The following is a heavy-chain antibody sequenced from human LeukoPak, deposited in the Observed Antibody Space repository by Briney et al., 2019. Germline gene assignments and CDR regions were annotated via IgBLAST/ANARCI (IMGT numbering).Heavy chain of an antibody. CDR3: ARLRQWLVSYFDY. Sequence: SDTLSLTCAVSGYSISSGYYWGWIRQPPGKGLEWIGSIYHSGSTYCNPSLKSRVTISVDTSKNQFSLKLSSVTAADTAVYYCARLRQWLVSYFDYWGQGTLVTVSS. J-gene: IGHJ4*02. V-gene: IGHV4-38-2*01. D-gene: IGHD6-19*01. CDR2: IYHSGST. CDR1: GYSISSGYY.